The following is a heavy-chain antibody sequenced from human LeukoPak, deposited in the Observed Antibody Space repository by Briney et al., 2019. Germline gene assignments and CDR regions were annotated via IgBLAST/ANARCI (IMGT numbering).Heavy chain of an antibody. CDR3: ARDDRTYYDFWSGPGYY. V-gene: IGHV3-33*01. CDR2: IWYDGSNK. J-gene: IGHJ4*02. CDR1: GFTFSSYG. Sequence: PGGSLRLSCAASGFTFSSYGMHWVRQAPGKGLEWVAVIWYDGSNKYYADSVKGRFTISRDNSKNTLYLQMNSLRAEDTAVYYCARDDRTYYDFWSGPGYYWGQGTLVTVSS. D-gene: IGHD3-3*01.